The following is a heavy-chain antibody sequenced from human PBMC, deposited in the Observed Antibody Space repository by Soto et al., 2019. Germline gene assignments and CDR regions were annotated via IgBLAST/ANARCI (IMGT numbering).Heavy chain of an antibody. D-gene: IGHD7-27*01. CDR2: IYYSGST. J-gene: IGHJ6*02. V-gene: IGHV4-59*01. CDR1: GGSISSYY. Sequence: QVQLQESGPGLVKPSETLSLTCTVSGGSISSYYWSWIRQPPGKGLEWIGYIYYSGSTNYNPSLKSRVTISVDTSKKQFSLKLSSVTAADTAVYHCARDLGGYYYYYGMDVWGQGTTVTVSS. CDR3: ARDLGGYYYYYGMDV.